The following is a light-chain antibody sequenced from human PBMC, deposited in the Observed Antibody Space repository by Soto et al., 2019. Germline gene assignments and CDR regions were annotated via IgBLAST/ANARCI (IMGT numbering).Light chain of an antibody. CDR3: QQHSNWPRT. CDR2: DAS. J-gene: IGKJ2*01. CDR1: QSVSSY. V-gene: IGKV3-11*01. Sequence: EIVLTQSPATLSLSPGERATLSCRASQSVSSYLAWYQQKPGQAPRLLIYDASNRATGIPARFSGSGSGTDFPLTISSLEPEDFAVYYCQQHSNWPRTFGQGTKLEIK.